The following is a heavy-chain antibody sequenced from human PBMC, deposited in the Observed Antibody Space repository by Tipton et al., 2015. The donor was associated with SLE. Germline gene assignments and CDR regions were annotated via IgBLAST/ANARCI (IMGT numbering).Heavy chain of an antibody. J-gene: IGHJ4*02. D-gene: IGHD3-10*01. V-gene: IGHV4-59*01. Sequence: TLSLTCTVSGGSISSYYWSWIRQPPGKGLEWIGYIYYSGSTNYNPSLESRVTISVDTSKNQFSLKLSSVTAADTAVYYCARAQNYYGSGSYPDYWGQGTLVTVSS. CDR2: IYYSGST. CDR1: GGSISSYY. CDR3: ARAQNYYGSGSYPDY.